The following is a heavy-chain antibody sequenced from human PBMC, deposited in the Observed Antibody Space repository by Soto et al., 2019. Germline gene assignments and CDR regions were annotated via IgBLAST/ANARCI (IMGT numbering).Heavy chain of an antibody. CDR1: GGSISSYY. V-gene: IGHV4-4*07. CDR2: IYTSGST. Sequence: QVQLQESGPGLVKPSETLSLTCTVSGGSISSYYWSWIRQPAGKGLEWIRRIYTSGSTNYNPSLKSRVTMSVDTSKNQFSLKLSSVTAADTAVYYCARQRSVAPYWYFDLWGRGTLVTVSS. J-gene: IGHJ2*01. D-gene: IGHD2-15*01. CDR3: ARQRSVAPYWYFDL.